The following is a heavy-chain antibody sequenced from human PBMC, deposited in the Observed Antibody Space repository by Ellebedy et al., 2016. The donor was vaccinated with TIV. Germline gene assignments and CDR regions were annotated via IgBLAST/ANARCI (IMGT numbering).Heavy chain of an antibody. V-gene: IGHV3-21*06. CDR3: AGPMVGVAGEIDY. CDR2: ISSSSTYI. J-gene: IGHJ4*02. D-gene: IGHD6-19*01. CDR1: GITFTNAW. Sequence: GESLKISXVASGITFTNAWMNWVRQAPGKGLEWVSSISSSSTYIYYADSVKGRFTISRDNTKNSLYLQMNSLRAEDTAVYYCAGPMVGVAGEIDYWGQGTLVTVSS.